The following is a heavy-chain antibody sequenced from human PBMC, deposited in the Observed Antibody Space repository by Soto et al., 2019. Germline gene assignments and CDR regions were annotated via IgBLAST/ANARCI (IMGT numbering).Heavy chain of an antibody. CDR1: GFTFGNCW. CDR3: ARDVSPGSSGYCLDAFDI. V-gene: IGHV3-7*05. Sequence: GGSMRLSCSASGFTFGNCWMTWARPAPAEGLEWVANIKGDGSAKSYLDSVRGRFTVSRDNAENSLFLQMNILRAEDTALYYCARDVSPGSSGYCLDAFDIWGQGTMVTVSS. CDR2: IKGDGSAK. J-gene: IGHJ3*02. D-gene: IGHD6-25*01.